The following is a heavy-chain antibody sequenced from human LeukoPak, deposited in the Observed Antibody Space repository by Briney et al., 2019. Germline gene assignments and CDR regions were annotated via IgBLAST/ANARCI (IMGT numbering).Heavy chain of an antibody. CDR2: IYPRDGST. CDR3: ARDQVGFDY. Sequence: GASVKVSCKASGYTFTSNYIHWVRQAPGQGLEWMGMIYPRDGSTSYAQKFQGRVTVTRDTSTSTVHMELSGLRSEDTAVYYCARDQVGFDYWGQGTLVTVSS. D-gene: IGHD2-2*01. J-gene: IGHJ4*02. V-gene: IGHV1-46*01. CDR1: GYTFTSNY.